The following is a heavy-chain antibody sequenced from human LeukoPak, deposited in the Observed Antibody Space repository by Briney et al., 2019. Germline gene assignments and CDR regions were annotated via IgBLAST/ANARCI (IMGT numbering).Heavy chain of an antibody. Sequence: KPSETLSLTCTVSGDSISSYYWSWIRQPAGKGLEWIGRIYTSGNTNYNPSLKSRVTMSVDTSKNQFSLKLSSVTAADTAVYYCAREPYCTNGVCSAYWGQGTLVTVSS. CDR1: GDSISSYY. V-gene: IGHV4-4*07. J-gene: IGHJ4*02. CDR2: IYTSGNT. D-gene: IGHD2-8*01. CDR3: AREPYCTNGVCSAY.